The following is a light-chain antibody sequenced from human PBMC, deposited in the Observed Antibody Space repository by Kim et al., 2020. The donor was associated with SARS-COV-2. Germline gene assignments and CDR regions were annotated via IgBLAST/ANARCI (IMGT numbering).Light chain of an antibody. CDR3: QQYFSYPLT. V-gene: IGKV1-16*01. Sequence: ASVGDKVTIICRSKQDVCNHVGWYQQKRGKAPKSLIYAASGLQSGVPSRFSAGGSGTYFTLTIPNLQPEDVATYYCQQYFSYPLTFGQGTRLEIK. CDR1: QDVCNH. CDR2: AAS. J-gene: IGKJ5*01.